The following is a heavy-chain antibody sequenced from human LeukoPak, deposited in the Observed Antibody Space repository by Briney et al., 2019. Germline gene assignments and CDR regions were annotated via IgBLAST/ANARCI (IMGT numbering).Heavy chain of an antibody. CDR3: AKDAGQWQNWNWFAP. J-gene: IGHJ5*02. D-gene: IGHD6-19*01. CDR2: ISHDGSKT. V-gene: IGHV3-30*18. CDR1: GFTFNEYG. Sequence: GGSLRLSCAVSGFTFNEYGMHWVRQAPGKGPEWVAAISHDGSKTYSGDSVKGRFTISRDNSKNTLFLEMNSLRPEDTAMYYCAKDAGQWQNWNWFAPWGQGTLVIVSS.